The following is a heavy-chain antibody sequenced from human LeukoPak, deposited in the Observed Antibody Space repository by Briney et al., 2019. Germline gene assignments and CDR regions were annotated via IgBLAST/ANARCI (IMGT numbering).Heavy chain of an antibody. V-gene: IGHV4-59*11. D-gene: IGHD2-2*01. CDR2: IYSSGST. Sequence: SETLSLACTVSGGSISSHYWSWIRQPPGKGLEWIGYIYSSGSTNYNPSLKSRVTISGDTSKNQFSLRLSSVTAADTAVYYCVRVVPAARFGMDVWGQGTTVTVSS. CDR1: GGSISSHY. CDR3: VRVVPAARFGMDV. J-gene: IGHJ6*02.